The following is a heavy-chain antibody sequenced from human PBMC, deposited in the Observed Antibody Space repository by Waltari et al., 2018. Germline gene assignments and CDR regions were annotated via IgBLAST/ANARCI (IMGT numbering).Heavy chain of an antibody. CDR1: EFTFSSNY. CDR3: ARDRPLDY. J-gene: IGHJ4*02. CDR2: FYPGGST. V-gene: IGHV3-66*01. Sequence: VQVVESGGGLVQPGGSLRISCSASEFTFSSNYMSWVRQAPGKGLEWVSIFYPGGSTYYADSVKGRFTISRDISKNLLFLQINSLRVEDTGIYYCARDRPLDYWGQGTLVTVSS.